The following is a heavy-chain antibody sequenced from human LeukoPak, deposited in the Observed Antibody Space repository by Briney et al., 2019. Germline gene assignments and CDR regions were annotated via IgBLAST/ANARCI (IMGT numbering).Heavy chain of an antibody. Sequence: SETLSLTCTVSGGSISGYYWSWIRQPPGKGPEWIGYIYYSGSTYYNPSLKSRVIISVDTSKNQFSLKLTSVTAADTAVYYCARSRLHPIIFDYWGQGTLVTVSS. J-gene: IGHJ4*02. CDR1: GGSISGYY. CDR2: IYYSGST. CDR3: ARSRLHPIIFDY. D-gene: IGHD5-24*01. V-gene: IGHV4-59*04.